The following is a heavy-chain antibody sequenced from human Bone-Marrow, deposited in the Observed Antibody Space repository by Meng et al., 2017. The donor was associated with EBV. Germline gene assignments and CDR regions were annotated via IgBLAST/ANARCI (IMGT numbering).Heavy chain of an antibody. J-gene: IGHJ4*02. V-gene: IGHV3-30*03. CDR1: GFTFSSYG. Sequence: QVQLLDXGXGVVQPGRSLRLSCAASGFTFSSYGMHWVRQAPGKGLEWVAFISFDGGYEYYADSVKGRFTISRDNSKNTLHLQMSSLRAEDTSMFFCSRSDFDYWGQGTLVTVAS. D-gene: IGHD3-10*01. CDR2: ISFDGGYE. CDR3: SRSDFDY.